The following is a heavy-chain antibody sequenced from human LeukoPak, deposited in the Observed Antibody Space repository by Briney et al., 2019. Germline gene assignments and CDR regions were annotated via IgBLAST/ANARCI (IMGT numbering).Heavy chain of an antibody. CDR2: SIPIFGTA. J-gene: IGHJ3*02. CDR3: ARDSEGSDAFDI. CDR1: GGTFSSYA. D-gene: IGHD3-10*01. Sequence: GSSVKVSCKASGGTFSSYAISWVRQAPGQGLEWMGGSIPIFGTANYAQKFQGRVTMTRDTSTSTVYMELSSLRSEDTAVYYCARDSEGSDAFDIWGQGTMVTVSS. V-gene: IGHV1-69*05.